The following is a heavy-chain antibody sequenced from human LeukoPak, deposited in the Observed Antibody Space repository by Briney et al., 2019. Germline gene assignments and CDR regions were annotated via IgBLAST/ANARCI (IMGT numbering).Heavy chain of an antibody. J-gene: IGHJ4*02. CDR3: AREGGFYRPLDY. D-gene: IGHD3-3*01. CDR1: GGSITTTNW. CDR2: VHLDGRT. Sequence: SETLSLTCGVSGGSITTTNWWSWVRQPPGKGLEWIGEVHLDGRTNYNPSLESRLTISVDLSENHISLRLTSVTAADTAVYYCAREGGFYRPLDYSGQGTLVTVSS. V-gene: IGHV4-4*02.